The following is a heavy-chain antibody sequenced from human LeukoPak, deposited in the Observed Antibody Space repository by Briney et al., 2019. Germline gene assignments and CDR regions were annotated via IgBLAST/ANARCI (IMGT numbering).Heavy chain of an antibody. V-gene: IGHV4-59*01. D-gene: IGHD6-13*01. CDR1: GGSISSYY. CDR2: IYYSGST. CDR3: ARGEQQLPYYYYYMDV. Sequence: SETLSLTCTVSGGSISSYYWSWIRQPPGKGLEWIGYIYYSGSTNYNPSLKSQVTISVDTSKNQFSLKLSSVTAADTAVYYCARGEQQLPYYYYYMDVWGKGTTVTVSS. J-gene: IGHJ6*03.